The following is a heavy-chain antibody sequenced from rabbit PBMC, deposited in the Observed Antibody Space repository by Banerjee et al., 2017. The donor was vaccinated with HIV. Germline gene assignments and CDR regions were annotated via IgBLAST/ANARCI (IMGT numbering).Heavy chain of an antibody. Sequence: QGQLVESGGGLVQPEGSLTLTCTASGFSFSPGTDIVWVRQAPGKGLEWIGYIYSTIHYTYYANWAKGRFTISKTSSTSVTLQMTSLTVADTATYFCARVSETSGWGEDLWGQGTLVTVS. CDR2: IYSTIHYT. J-gene: IGHJ3*01. V-gene: IGHV1S45*01. CDR3: ARVSETSGWGEDL. D-gene: IGHD4-1*01. CDR1: GFSFSPGTD.